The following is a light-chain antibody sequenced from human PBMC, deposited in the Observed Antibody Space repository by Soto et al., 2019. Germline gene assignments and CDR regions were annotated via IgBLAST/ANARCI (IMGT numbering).Light chain of an antibody. CDR3: FSYTSSGTMI. CDR1: SSDVGGYNY. Sequence: QSALTQPASVSGSPGESITISCTGTSSDVGGYNYVSWYQQHPGKAPKLMIYDVSNRPSGVSNRLSSSKSGNTASLTISGLQAEDEADYYCFSYTSSGTMIFGGGTKLTVL. V-gene: IGLV2-14*03. J-gene: IGLJ2*01. CDR2: DVS.